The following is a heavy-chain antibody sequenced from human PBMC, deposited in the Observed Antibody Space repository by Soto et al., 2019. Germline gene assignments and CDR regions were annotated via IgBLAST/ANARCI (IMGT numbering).Heavy chain of an antibody. D-gene: IGHD6-6*01. Sequence: SETMSLTCTVSGGSINSGYGSWIRQHPGKGLEWIGYIYYTGSTYYNPSLKSRVTISVDTSKNQFSLKLSSVTAADTAVYYCARTDSSSSIDYWGQGTLVTVSS. J-gene: IGHJ4*02. V-gene: IGHV4-31*03. CDR1: GGSINSGY. CDR3: ARTDSSSSIDY. CDR2: IYYTGST.